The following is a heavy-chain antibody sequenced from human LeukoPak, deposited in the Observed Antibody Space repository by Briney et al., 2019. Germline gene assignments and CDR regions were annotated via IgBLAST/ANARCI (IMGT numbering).Heavy chain of an antibody. D-gene: IGHD2-2*01. V-gene: IGHV3-23*01. CDR1: GFTFSSYA. CDR3: AKRAGPRYCSSTSCLLFDY. Sequence: GGSLRLSCAASGFTFSSYAMSWVRQAPGKGLEWVSAISGSGGSTYYADSVKGRFTISRDNSKNTLYLQMNSLRAEGTAIYYCAKRAGPRYCSSTSCLLFDYWGQGTLVTVSS. CDR2: ISGSGGST. J-gene: IGHJ4*02.